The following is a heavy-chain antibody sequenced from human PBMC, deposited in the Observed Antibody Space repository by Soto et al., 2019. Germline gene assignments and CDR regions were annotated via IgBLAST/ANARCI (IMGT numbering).Heavy chain of an antibody. Sequence: PSETLSLTCAVYGGSFSGYYWSWIRQPPGKGLEWIGEINHSGSTNYNPSLKSRVTISVDTSKNQFSLKLSSVTAADTAVYYCATPDSSWYEVNYYYYGMDVWGQGTTVTVSS. D-gene: IGHD6-13*01. J-gene: IGHJ6*02. CDR1: GGSFSGYY. V-gene: IGHV4-34*01. CDR3: ATPDSSWYEVNYYYYGMDV. CDR2: INHSGST.